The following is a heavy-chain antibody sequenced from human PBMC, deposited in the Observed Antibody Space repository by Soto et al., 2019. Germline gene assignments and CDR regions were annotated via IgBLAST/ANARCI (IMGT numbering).Heavy chain of an antibody. CDR3: ARDQEHPYGMDV. J-gene: IGHJ6*02. Sequence: GSLRLSCAASGFTFSSDAMHWGRQAPGKGLEWVAVISYDGSNKYYADSVKGRFTISRDNSKNTMYLQMNSLRAEDTAVYYCARDQEHPYGMDVWGQGTTVTVSS. CDR1: GFTFSSDA. CDR2: ISYDGSNK. V-gene: IGHV3-30-3*01. D-gene: IGHD1-26*01.